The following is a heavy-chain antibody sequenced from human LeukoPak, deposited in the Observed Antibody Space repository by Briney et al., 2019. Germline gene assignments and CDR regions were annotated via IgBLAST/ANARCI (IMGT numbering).Heavy chain of an antibody. CDR3: AREAHFQRYSAVDY. Sequence: GGSLRLSCADSGFTFSTYWMSWVRQPPGKGLEWVANIKQDGGVAYYVDSVKGRFTISRDNAKNSVYLQMNSLRAEDTAMYYCAREAHFQRYSAVDYWGQGTLVTVSS. V-gene: IGHV3-7*01. CDR2: IKQDGGVA. CDR1: GFTFSTYW. D-gene: IGHD6-13*01. J-gene: IGHJ4*02.